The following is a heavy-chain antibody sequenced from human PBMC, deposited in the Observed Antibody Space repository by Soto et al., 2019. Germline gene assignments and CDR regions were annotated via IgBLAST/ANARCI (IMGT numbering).Heavy chain of an antibody. CDR3: ARTPRAQMIVLEAATRFDY. CDR2: ISPYNSDT. Sequence: QVQLVQSGAEVKRPGASLKVSCKASGYTFTTYGFNWVRQAPGQGLEWMGWISPYNSDTNYAQNLQGRVTLTTDTSTSTAYMELRSLTSDDTAVYYCARTPRAQMIVLEAATRFDYWGQGTLVTVSS. CDR1: GYTFTTYG. J-gene: IGHJ4*02. V-gene: IGHV1-18*04. D-gene: IGHD2-15*01.